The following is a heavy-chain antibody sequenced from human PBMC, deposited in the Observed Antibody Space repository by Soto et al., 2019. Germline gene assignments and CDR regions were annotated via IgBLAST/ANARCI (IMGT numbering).Heavy chain of an antibody. CDR2: ISSSSTI. J-gene: IGHJ3*02. Sequence: GGSLRLSCAASGFTFSSYSMNWVRQAPGKGLEWVSYISSSSTIYYADSVKGRFTISRDNAKNSLYLQMNSLRAEDTAVYYCARDEGYCSITRCSYAFDIRGQGTMVTGSS. D-gene: IGHD2-2*01. CDR1: GFTFSSYS. V-gene: IGHV3-48*01. CDR3: ARDEGYCSITRCSYAFDI.